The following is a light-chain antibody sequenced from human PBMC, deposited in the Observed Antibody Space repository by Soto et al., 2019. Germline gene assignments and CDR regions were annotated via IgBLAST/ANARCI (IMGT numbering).Light chain of an antibody. V-gene: IGLV2-14*01. CDR3: QTWGTGIYV. CDR1: SSDVGGYNY. J-gene: IGLJ1*01. CDR2: EVS. Sequence: QSALTQPASVSGSPGQSITISCTGTSSDVGGYNYVSWYQQYPGKAPKLMIYEVSNRPSGVSNRFSGSKSGNTASLTISGLQAEDEADYYCQTWGTGIYVFGTGTKVTVL.